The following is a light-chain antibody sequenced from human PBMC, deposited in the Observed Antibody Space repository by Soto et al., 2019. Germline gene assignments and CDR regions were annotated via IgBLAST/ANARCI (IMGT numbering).Light chain of an antibody. Sequence: EIVLTQSPGTLSLSPGERATLSCTASQSVSSSYLAWYQQKPGQAPRLLIYGASSRATGIPDRFSGSGSGTDFTLTINRLEPEDFAVYYCQQYGSSPSRTFGQGTKV. J-gene: IGKJ1*01. CDR1: QSVSSSY. CDR3: QQYGSSPSRT. CDR2: GAS. V-gene: IGKV3-20*01.